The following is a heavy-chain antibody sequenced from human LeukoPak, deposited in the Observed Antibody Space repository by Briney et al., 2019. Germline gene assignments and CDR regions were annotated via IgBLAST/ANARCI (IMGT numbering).Heavy chain of an antibody. CDR1: GFAVSSNH. Sequence: PGGSLRLSCAASGFAVSSNHMNWVRQAPGKGLEWVSIIYSAGTTYHYADSVKGRFTISRDTSKNTVYLRMSSLRDEDTAIYYCARDSTYYYFDYWGQGTLVTVSS. V-gene: IGHV3-53*01. J-gene: IGHJ4*02. D-gene: IGHD1-26*01. CDR3: ARDSTYYYFDY. CDR2: IYSAGTT.